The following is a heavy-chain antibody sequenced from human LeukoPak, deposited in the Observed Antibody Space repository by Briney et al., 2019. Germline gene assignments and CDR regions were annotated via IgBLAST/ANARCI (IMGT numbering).Heavy chain of an antibody. Sequence: GSLSLSCTASGFTFGDYAMSWFRQAPGQGLEWVGFIRSKAYGGTTEYAASVKGRFTISIDDSKSIAYLQMNSLKTEDTAVYYCTPVVAAPIRLDYWGQGTLVTVSS. D-gene: IGHD2-15*01. CDR1: GFTFGDYA. V-gene: IGHV3-49*03. CDR3: TPVVAAPIRLDY. CDR2: IRSKAYGGTT. J-gene: IGHJ4*02.